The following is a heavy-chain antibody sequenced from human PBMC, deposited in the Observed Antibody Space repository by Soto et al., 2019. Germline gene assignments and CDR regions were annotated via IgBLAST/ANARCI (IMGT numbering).Heavy chain of an antibody. CDR3: ARDPNYDCWSGYLVDNLSDP. D-gene: IGHD3-3*01. Sequence: ASVKVSCKASGYTFTSYGISWVRQAPGQGLEWMGWISAYNGNTNYAQKLQGRVTMTTDTSTSTAYMELRSLRSDDTAVYYCARDPNYDCWSGYLVDNLSDPWGKGTLVTVAS. CDR1: GYTFTSYG. J-gene: IGHJ5*02. CDR2: ISAYNGNT. V-gene: IGHV1-18*01.